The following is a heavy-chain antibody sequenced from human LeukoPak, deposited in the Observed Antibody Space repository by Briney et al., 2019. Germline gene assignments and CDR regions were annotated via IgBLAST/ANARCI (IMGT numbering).Heavy chain of an antibody. D-gene: IGHD1-26*01. J-gene: IGHJ5*02. CDR1: GFTFSSYG. CDR3: ARDAGHLCSGSYYVGFDP. CDR2: ISGSGGST. Sequence: GGTLRLSCAASGFTFSSYGMSWVRQAPGKGLEWVSAISGSGGSTYYADSVKGRFTISRDNAKNSLYLQMNSLRADDTAVYYCARDAGHLCSGSYYVGFDPWGQGTLVTVSS. V-gene: IGHV3-23*01.